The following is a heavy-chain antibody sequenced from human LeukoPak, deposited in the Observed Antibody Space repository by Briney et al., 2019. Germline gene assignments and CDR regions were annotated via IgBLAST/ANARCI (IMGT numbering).Heavy chain of an antibody. V-gene: IGHV4-34*01. CDR1: GGSFSGYY. CDR3: ARRSGSYGPHY. CDR2: INHSGST. J-gene: IGHJ4*02. D-gene: IGHD3-10*01. Sequence: PSETLSLTCAVYGGSFSGYYWSWIRQPPGKGLEWIGEINHSGSTNYNPSLKSRVTISVDTSKNQFSLKLSSVTAADTAVYYCARRSGSYGPHYWGQGALVTVSS.